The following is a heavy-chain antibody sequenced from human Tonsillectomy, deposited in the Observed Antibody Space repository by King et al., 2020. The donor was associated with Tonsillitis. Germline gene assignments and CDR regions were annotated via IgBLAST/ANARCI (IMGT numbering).Heavy chain of an antibody. J-gene: IGHJ4*02. CDR1: GFTFSSFE. D-gene: IGHD4-17*01. CDR3: ARTTTGY. V-gene: IGHV3-48*03. CDR2: ISSGSSTI. Sequence: VQSGGSLRLSCVASGFTFSSFEINWVRQAPGKGLEWISYISSGSSTIYYADSVKGRFTISRDNAKNSLYLQMNSLRAEDTAVYYCARTTTGYWGQGTLVTVSS.